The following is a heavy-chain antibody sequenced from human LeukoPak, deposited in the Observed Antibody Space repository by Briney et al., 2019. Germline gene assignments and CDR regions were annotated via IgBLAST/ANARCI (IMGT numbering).Heavy chain of an antibody. D-gene: IGHD3-22*01. J-gene: IGHJ4*02. Sequence: PGRSLRLSCAASGFTFSSYGMHWVRQAPGKELEWVAVISYDGSNKYYADSVKGRFTISRDNSKNTLYLQMNSLRAEDTAVYYCAKDRYDSSGYYLDYWGQGTLVTVSS. CDR2: ISYDGSNK. V-gene: IGHV3-30*18. CDR1: GFTFSSYG. CDR3: AKDRYDSSGYYLDY.